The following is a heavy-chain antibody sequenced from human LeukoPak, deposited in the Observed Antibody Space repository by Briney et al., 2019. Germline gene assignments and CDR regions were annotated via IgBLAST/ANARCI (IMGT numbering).Heavy chain of an antibody. Sequence: ASVKVSCKASGGTFSSYAISWVRQAPGQGLEWMGWISAYNGNTNYAQKLQGRVTMTTDTSTSTAYMELRSLRSDDTAVYYCARGPAMVRGVKEDYWGQGTLVTVSS. CDR2: ISAYNGNT. CDR3: ARGPAMVRGVKEDY. J-gene: IGHJ4*02. CDR1: GGTFSSYA. V-gene: IGHV1-18*01. D-gene: IGHD3-10*01.